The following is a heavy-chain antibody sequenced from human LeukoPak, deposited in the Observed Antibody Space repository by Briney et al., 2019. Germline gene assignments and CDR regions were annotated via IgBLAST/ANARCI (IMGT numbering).Heavy chain of an antibody. CDR2: MYYGGST. D-gene: IGHD3-10*02. CDR1: GGSICGRGYW. Sequence: SETLSLTRTVAGGSICGRGYWRGCIRQDPVKSLEWIGYMYYGGSTYYNPSLKSRVNTSVDTSKNQFSQKLSSVTAADTAVYYCARGHSCSSPYFCNGMDVWGQGTTVTVSS. J-gene: IGHJ6*02. CDR3: ARGHSCSSPYFCNGMDV. V-gene: IGHV4-31*03.